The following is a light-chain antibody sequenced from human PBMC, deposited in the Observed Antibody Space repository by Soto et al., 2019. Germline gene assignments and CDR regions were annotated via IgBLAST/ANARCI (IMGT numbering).Light chain of an antibody. V-gene: IGLV2-14*03. Sequence: QSALTQPAYVSGSPGQSIAISCTGTSSDVGGYNYDAWYQQHPGKAPKLMIYDVTNRPSGVSNRFSGSKSGNTASLTISGLQAEDEADYYCSSYTSSTTDVFGTGTKLTVL. J-gene: IGLJ1*01. CDR2: DVT. CDR1: SSDVGGYNY. CDR3: SSYTSSTTDV.